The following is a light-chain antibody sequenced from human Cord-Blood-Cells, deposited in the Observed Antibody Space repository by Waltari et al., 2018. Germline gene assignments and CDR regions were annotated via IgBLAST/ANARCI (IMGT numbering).Light chain of an antibody. J-gene: IGLJ2*01. CDR1: SSDVGGYNY. V-gene: IGLV2-8*01. CDR2: EGS. CDR3: SSYAGSNNVV. Sequence: SALTQPPSASGSPGQSVTISCTGTSSDVGGYNYVSWYQQHPGTAPKLMIYEGSKPPSGVPDRSAGSKSSNTAPLTVSGLQAEEEADYYCSSYAGSNNVVFGGGTKLTVL.